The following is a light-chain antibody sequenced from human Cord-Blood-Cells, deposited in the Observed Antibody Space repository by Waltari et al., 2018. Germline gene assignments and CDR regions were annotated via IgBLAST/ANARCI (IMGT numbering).Light chain of an antibody. Sequence: QSVLTQPASVSGSPGQSITIPCTGTSTDVVLYNLFSWYQQHPAKAPKLMIYEGSKRPSGVSNRFSCSKSGNTASLTISGLQAEDEADYYCCSYTGANWVFGGGTKLTVL. CDR2: EGS. J-gene: IGLJ3*02. CDR1: STDVVLYNL. V-gene: IGLV2-23*01. CDR3: CSYTGANWV.